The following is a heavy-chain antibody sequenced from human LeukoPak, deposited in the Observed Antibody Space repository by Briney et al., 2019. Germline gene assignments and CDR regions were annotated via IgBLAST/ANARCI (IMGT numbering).Heavy chain of an antibody. D-gene: IGHD6-19*01. Sequence: GASVKVSCTASGYTFTSYDINWVRQAPGEGLEWMGWMYPNSGNTAYAQKFQGRVTITRNTSISTAYMELRSLRSEDTAVYYCARARVAGSSLVDYWGQGTLVTVSS. J-gene: IGHJ4*02. V-gene: IGHV1-8*03. CDR2: MYPNSGNT. CDR1: GYTFTSYD. CDR3: ARARVAGSSLVDY.